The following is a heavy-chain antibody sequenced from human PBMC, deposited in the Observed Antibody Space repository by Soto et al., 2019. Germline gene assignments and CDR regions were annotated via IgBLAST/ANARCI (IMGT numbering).Heavy chain of an antibody. CDR2: SRNKANSYNT. D-gene: IGHD1-26*01. CDR3: ARETGGSYDY. Sequence: EVQLVESGGGLVQPGGSLRLSCAASGFSFSDYYMDWVRQVPGKGLEWVGRSRNKANSYNTEYAPSVKGRFSISRDNSKDSMYLQMNSLKTEDTAGYYCARETGGSYDYWGQGALVTVSS. V-gene: IGHV3-72*01. J-gene: IGHJ4*02. CDR1: GFSFSDYY.